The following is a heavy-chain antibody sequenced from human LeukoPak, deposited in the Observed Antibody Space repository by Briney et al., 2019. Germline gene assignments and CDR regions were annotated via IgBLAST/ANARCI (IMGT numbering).Heavy chain of an antibody. CDR1: GGSFSGYY. V-gene: IGHV4-34*01. J-gene: IGHJ5*02. Sequence: PSETLSLTCAVYGGSFSGYYWSWIRQPPGKGLEWIGEINHSRSTNYNPSLKSRVTISVDTSKNQFSLKLSSVTAADTAVYYCARGQYYYDSSGSTVWFDPWGQGTLVTVSS. CDR3: ARGQYYYDSSGSTVWFDP. D-gene: IGHD3-22*01. CDR2: INHSRST.